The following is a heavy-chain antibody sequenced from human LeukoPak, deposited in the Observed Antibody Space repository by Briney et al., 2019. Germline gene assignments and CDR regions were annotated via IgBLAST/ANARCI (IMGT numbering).Heavy chain of an antibody. CDR1: GFTFGDYY. V-gene: IGHV3-11*04. J-gene: IGHJ3*02. CDR3: ARGTLYYYDSSGYRAFDI. D-gene: IGHD3-22*01. CDR2: ISSSGSTI. Sequence: GGSLRLSCAASGFTFGDYYMSWIRQAPGKGLEWVSYISSSGSTIYYADSVKGRFTISRDNAKNSLYLQMNSLRAEDTAVYYCARGTLYYYDSSGYRAFDIWGQGTMVTVSS.